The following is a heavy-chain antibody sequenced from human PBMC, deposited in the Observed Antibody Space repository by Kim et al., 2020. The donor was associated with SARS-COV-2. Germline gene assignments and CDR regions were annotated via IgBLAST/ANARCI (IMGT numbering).Heavy chain of an antibody. CDR2: IFYSGST. CDR1: GVSISNYY. J-gene: IGHJ5*02. Sequence: SETLSLTCTVSGVSISNYYWSWIRQPPGKGLEWIGEIFYSGSTNYNPSLDSRVTIALDTSKSQFSLNLTSVTAADTAVYYCARVYSNNFPFDPWGQGTLVTVSS. CDR3: ARVYSNNFPFDP. V-gene: IGHV4-59*01. D-gene: IGHD1-1*01.